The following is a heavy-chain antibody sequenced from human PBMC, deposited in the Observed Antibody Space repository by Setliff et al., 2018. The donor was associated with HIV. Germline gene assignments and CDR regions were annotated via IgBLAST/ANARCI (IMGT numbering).Heavy chain of an antibody. J-gene: IGHJ4*02. CDR3: ARVRLYNSALDY. CDR2: ISNDGDII. CDR1: GFVFRAYA. V-gene: IGHV3-30*14. Sequence: GGSLRLSCEVSGFVFRAYAMHWVRQAPGKGLEWVALISNDGDIIYYADSVKGRLTLSRDTSKNTLSLQMNTLRPEDTAVYFCARVRLYNSALDYWGQGTLVTVSS. D-gene: IGHD3-22*01.